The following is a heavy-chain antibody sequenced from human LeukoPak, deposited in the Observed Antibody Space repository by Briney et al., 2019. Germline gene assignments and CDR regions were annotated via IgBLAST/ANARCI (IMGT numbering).Heavy chain of an antibody. CDR1: GSTFSSYG. J-gene: IGHJ6*03. D-gene: IGHD3-10*01. CDR2: ISGSGGST. CDR3: AKPLWFGDLSMDV. V-gene: IGHV3-23*01. Sequence: GGTLRLSCAASGSTFSSYGMSWVRQAPGKGLEWVSAISGSGGSTYYADSVKGRFTISRDNSKNTLYLQMNSLRAEDTAVYYCAKPLWFGDLSMDVWGKGTTVTISS.